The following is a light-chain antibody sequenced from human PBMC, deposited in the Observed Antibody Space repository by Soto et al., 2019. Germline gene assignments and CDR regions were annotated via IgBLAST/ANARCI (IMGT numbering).Light chain of an antibody. J-gene: IGKJ5*01. Sequence: VLTQSPLSVSVTVGQPASISCRTSRSLVFRDGNTYLHWFQQRPGQSPRRLIENVSNRDSGVPDRFTGSGSGTDFTLEISRVEAEDVGMYYCMHSIDWPWTFGQGTRLDIK. CDR3: MHSIDWPWT. V-gene: IGKV2-30*01. CDR1: RSLVFRDGNTY. CDR2: NVS.